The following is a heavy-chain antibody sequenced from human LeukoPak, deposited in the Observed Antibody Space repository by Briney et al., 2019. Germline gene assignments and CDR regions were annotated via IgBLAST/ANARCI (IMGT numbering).Heavy chain of an antibody. V-gene: IGHV4-59*01. Sequence: SETLSLTCTVSGGSISGYYWSWIRQPPGKGLEWIGYMYYSGSTNYNPSLKSRVTISVDTSKNQFSLKLSSVTAADTAVYYCARGIRGVIIQHYYYYYYMDVWGKGTTVTVSS. J-gene: IGHJ6*03. D-gene: IGHD3-10*01. CDR2: MYYSGST. CDR3: ARGIRGVIIQHYYYYYYMDV. CDR1: GGSISGYY.